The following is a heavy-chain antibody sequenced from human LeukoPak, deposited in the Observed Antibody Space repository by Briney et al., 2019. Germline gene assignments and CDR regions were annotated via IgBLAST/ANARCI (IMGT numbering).Heavy chain of an antibody. CDR1: GFIFSSYA. D-gene: IGHD5-24*01. Sequence: GGSLRLSCAASGFIFSSYAMSWVRQAPGKGLEWISDISGSGTNTYYADSVKGRFTISRDYSSNTLYLQMNSLRAEDTAVYYCAKGEMASRYWGQGTLVTVSS. CDR3: AKGEMASRY. J-gene: IGHJ4*02. CDR2: ISGSGTNT. V-gene: IGHV3-23*01.